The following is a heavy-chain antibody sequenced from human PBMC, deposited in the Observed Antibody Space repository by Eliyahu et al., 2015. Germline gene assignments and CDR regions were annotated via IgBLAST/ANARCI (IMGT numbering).Heavy chain of an antibody. CDR2: ISYDGSNK. V-gene: IGHV3-30*01. CDR1: GFTFSSYA. J-gene: IGHJ4*02. CDR3: ARPFPPLRFLEWLSYFDY. D-gene: IGHD3-3*01. Sequence: QVQLVESGGGVVQPGRSLRLSCAASGFTFSSYAMHWVRQAPGKGLEWVAVISYDGSNKYYADSVKGRFTISRDNSKNTLYLQMNSLRAEDTAVYYCARPFPPLRFLEWLSYFDYWGQGTLVTVSS.